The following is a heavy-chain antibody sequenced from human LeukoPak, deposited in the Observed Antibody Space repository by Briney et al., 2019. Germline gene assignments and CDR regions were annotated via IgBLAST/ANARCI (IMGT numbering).Heavy chain of an antibody. CDR2: ISGDGGST. D-gene: IGHD1-26*01. Sequence: GGSLRLSCAASGFTFTSFGMHWVRQAPGKGMEWVSLISGDGGSTDYADSVKGRFTIARDNSNNSLYLQMHSLRSEDTALYYCAKDISGGGTGAFDYWGQGTLVTVSS. CDR3: AKDISGGGTGAFDY. J-gene: IGHJ4*02. CDR1: GFTFTSFG. V-gene: IGHV3-43*02.